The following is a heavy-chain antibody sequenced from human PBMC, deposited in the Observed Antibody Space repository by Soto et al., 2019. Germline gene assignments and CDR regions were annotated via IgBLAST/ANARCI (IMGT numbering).Heavy chain of an antibody. CDR3: ATAPGFGLVIIPGWFDP. V-gene: IGHV1-18*01. D-gene: IGHD3-3*01. CDR1: GYTFTTNG. CDR2: ISAYNGDT. J-gene: IGHJ5*02. Sequence: QVQLVQSGAEVKKPGASVKVSCKTSGYTFTTNGISWVRQAPGQGLEWMGWISAYNGDTNYAQKFQGRVIMTTDTSTSTAYMELRSLRSDDTAVYYCATAPGFGLVIIPGWFDPWGQGTLVTVSS.